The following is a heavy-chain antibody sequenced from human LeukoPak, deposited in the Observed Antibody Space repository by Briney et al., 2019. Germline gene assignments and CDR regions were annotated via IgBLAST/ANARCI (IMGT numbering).Heavy chain of an antibody. D-gene: IGHD3-10*01. Sequence: PSETLSLTCIVSGGSISSSNYYWGWIRQSPGKGLEWIGSIYSRGSTYYNPSLKSRVTISVDTSKNQFSLKLSSVTAADTAVYYCARELRTYYYGSGSYGQIDYWGQGTLVTVSS. CDR2: IYSRGST. CDR3: ARELRTYYYGSGSYGQIDY. V-gene: IGHV4-39*07. CDR1: GGSISSSNYY. J-gene: IGHJ4*02.